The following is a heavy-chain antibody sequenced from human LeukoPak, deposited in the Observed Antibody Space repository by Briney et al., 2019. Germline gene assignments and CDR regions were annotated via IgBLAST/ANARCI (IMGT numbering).Heavy chain of an antibody. V-gene: IGHV4-59*01. CDR3: ARGPQDYDILTGYYKRYYYYYMDV. J-gene: IGHJ6*03. CDR2: IYYSGST. D-gene: IGHD3-9*01. CDR1: GGSISSYY. Sequence: SETLSLTCTVSGGSISSYYWSWIRQPPGKGLEWIGYIYYSGSTNYNPSLKSRVTISVDTSKNQFSLKLSSVTAADTAVYYCARGPQDYDILTGYYKRYYYYYMDVWGKGTTVTISS.